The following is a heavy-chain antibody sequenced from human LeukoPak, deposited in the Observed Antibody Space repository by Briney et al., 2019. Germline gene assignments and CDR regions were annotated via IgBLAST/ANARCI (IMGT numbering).Heavy chain of an antibody. V-gene: IGHV1-8*01. J-gene: IGHJ6*03. CDR3: ARAAAYYYYYMDV. CDR1: GYTFTIYD. CDR2: MNPNSGNT. D-gene: IGHD6-13*01. Sequence: ASVRVSSMASGYTFTIYDINWVPQAPGQGLEWMGWMNPNSGNTGYAQKFQGRVTMTRTTSISIAYMELSSLRSEDTAVYYCARAAAYYYYYMDVWGKGTTVTISS.